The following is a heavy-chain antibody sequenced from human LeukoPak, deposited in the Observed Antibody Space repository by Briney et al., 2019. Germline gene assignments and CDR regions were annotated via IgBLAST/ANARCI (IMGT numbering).Heavy chain of an antibody. D-gene: IGHD6-13*01. CDR3: ARDGIAAAGTLGY. CDR1: GFTFSNNG. J-gene: IGHJ4*02. Sequence: GGSLRLSCAASGFTFSNNGMNWVRQAPGKGLEWVSGISPSGDITYYADSVKGRFTISRDNAKNSLYLQMNSLRAEDTAVYYCARDGIAAAGTLGYWGQGTLVTVSS. CDR2: ISPSGDIT. V-gene: IGHV3-23*01.